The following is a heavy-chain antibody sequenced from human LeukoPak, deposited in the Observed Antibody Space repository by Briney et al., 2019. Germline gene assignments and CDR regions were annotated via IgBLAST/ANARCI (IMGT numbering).Heavy chain of an antibody. CDR1: GGSISSSSYY. Sequence: PSETLSLTCTVSGGSISSSSYYWGWIRQPPGKGLEWIGSIYYSGSTYYNPSLKSRVTISVDTSKNQISLKLSSVTAADTAVYYCARHRGIAAAGSEFDPWGQGTLVTVSP. V-gene: IGHV4-39*01. CDR2: IYYSGST. CDR3: ARHRGIAAAGSEFDP. D-gene: IGHD6-13*01. J-gene: IGHJ5*02.